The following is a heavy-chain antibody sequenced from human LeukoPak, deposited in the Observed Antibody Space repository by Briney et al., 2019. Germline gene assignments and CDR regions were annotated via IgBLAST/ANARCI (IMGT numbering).Heavy chain of an antibody. CDR3: AKDLHYNDGRWEFDP. CDR1: GFTFNTFA. D-gene: IGHD5-24*01. Sequence: PGGSLRLSCAASGFTFNTFAMTWVRQAPGRGLEWVAGMIGVGTTYYADSVKGRFTLSKDNSKKTVYLQMNSLRVEDTAIYYCAKDLHYNDGRWEFDPWGQGTLVTVSS. J-gene: IGHJ5*02. CDR2: MIGVGTT. V-gene: IGHV3-23*01.